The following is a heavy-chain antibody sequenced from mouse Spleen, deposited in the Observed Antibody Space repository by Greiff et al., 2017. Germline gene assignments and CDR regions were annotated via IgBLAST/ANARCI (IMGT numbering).Heavy chain of an antibody. CDR2: IDPENGDT. CDR1: GFNIKDDY. D-gene: IGHD2-1*01. V-gene: IGHV14-4*01. J-gene: IGHJ3*01. Sequence: EVQLVESGAELVRPGASVKLSCTASGFNIKDDYMHWVKQRPEQGLEWIGWIDPENGDTEYASKFQGKATITADTSSNTAYMELLSLTSEDSAVYYCASPGLYGNYVAYWGQGTLVTVSA. CDR3: ASPGLYGNYVAY.